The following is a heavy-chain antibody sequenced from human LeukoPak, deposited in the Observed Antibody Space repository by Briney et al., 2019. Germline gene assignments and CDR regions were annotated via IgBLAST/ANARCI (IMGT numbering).Heavy chain of an antibody. D-gene: IGHD1-14*01. Sequence: GGSLRLSCAASGFRFSDYYMSWIRQAPGKGLEWVSYISSSSGYTNYADSVKGRFTISRDNANNSLYLQMSSRRSEDTAVYYCARERTGLLAYWGQGTLVTVSS. J-gene: IGHJ4*02. V-gene: IGHV3-11*06. CDR1: GFRFSDYY. CDR2: ISSSSGYT. CDR3: ARERTGLLAY.